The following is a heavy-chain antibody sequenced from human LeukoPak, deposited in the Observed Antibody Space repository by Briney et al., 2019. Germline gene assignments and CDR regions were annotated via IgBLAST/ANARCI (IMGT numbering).Heavy chain of an antibody. CDR1: GFTFSSYA. CDR3: VAAGLSASGAFDI. Sequence: PGRSLRLSCAASGFTFSSYAMHWVRQAPGKGLEWVAVISYDGSNKYYADSVKGRFTISRDNSKNTLYLQMNSLRAEDTAVYYCVAAGLSASGAFDIWGQGTMVTVSS. V-gene: IGHV3-30*04. J-gene: IGHJ3*02. D-gene: IGHD6-13*01. CDR2: ISYDGSNK.